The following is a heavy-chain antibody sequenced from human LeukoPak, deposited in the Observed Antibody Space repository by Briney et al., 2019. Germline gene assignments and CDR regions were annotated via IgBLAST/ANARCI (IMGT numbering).Heavy chain of an antibody. J-gene: IGHJ4*02. CDR1: GGSISSYY. D-gene: IGHD2-2*01. V-gene: IGHV4-59*01. Sequence: PSVTLSLTCTVSGGSISSYYWSWIRQPPEKGLEWIGYIHYSGSTSYNPSLKGRVTMSVDTTNNQFSLKVSSVTAADTAVYYCARGGPAAYMEFDYWGQGTLVTVSS. CDR3: ARGGPAAYMEFDY. CDR2: IHYSGST.